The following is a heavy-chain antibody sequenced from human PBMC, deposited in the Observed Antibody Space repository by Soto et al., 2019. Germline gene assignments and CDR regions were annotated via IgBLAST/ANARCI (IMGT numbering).Heavy chain of an antibody. CDR3: ASNRNYGGDYCYYCGMDV. J-gene: IGHJ6*02. Sequence: ASVKVSCKASGYTFTSYGISWVRQAPGQGLEWMGWISAYNGNTNYAQKLQCRVTMATDTSTSTAYMELRSLRSDDTAVYYCASNRNYGGDYCYYCGMDVWGQGTTVTVSS. CDR1: GYTFTSYG. CDR2: ISAYNGNT. D-gene: IGHD4-4*01. V-gene: IGHV1-18*01.